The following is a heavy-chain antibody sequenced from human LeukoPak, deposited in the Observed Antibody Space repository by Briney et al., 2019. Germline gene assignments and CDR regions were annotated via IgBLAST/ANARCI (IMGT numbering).Heavy chain of an antibody. CDR2: IIPIFGTA. D-gene: IGHD5/OR15-5a*01. Sequence: PPASVKVSCKASGGTFSSYAISWVRQAPGQGLEWMGGIIPIFGTANYAQKLQGRVTITTDESKSTAYMELSSLRSEDTAVYYCARGRVSRPDNWFDPWGQGTLVTVSS. CDR3: ARGRVSRPDNWFDP. V-gene: IGHV1-69*05. J-gene: IGHJ5*02. CDR1: GGTFSSYA.